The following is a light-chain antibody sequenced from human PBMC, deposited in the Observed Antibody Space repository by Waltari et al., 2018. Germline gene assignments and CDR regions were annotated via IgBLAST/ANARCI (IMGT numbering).Light chain of an antibody. CDR2: SAS. Sequence: DIQMTQSPSSLSAFVGDRVTITCRASQSISSYLNWYQQKPGKAPNLLIYSASSLQSGVPSRFSGSGSGTDFTLTISSLQPEDFATYYCQQSYSTPWTFGQGTNVEIK. J-gene: IGKJ1*01. CDR3: QQSYSTPWT. CDR1: QSISSY. V-gene: IGKV1-39*01.